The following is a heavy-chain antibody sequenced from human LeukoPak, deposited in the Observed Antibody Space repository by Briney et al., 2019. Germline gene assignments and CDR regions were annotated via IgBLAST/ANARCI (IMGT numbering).Heavy chain of an antibody. CDR1: GGSFSGYY. V-gene: IGHV4-34*01. D-gene: IGHD2-15*01. Sequence: KPSETLSLTCAVYGGSFSGYYWSWIRQPPGKGLEWIGYIYHSGSPYYNPSLKSRVTISIDRSKNQLSLKLNSVTAADTAVYYCAREILSSVGYFDYWGQGILVTVSS. CDR3: AREILSSVGYFDY. J-gene: IGHJ4*02. CDR2: IYHSGSP.